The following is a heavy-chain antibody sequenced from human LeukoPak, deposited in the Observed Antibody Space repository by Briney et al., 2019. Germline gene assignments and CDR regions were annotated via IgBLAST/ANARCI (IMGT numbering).Heavy chain of an antibody. CDR1: GGSISSSSYY. D-gene: IGHD3-22*01. CDR3: ARPASTYYYDSSGYYVDAFDI. CDR2: IYYSGST. V-gene: IGHV4-39*01. Sequence: PSETLSLTSTVSGGSISSSSYYWGWIRQPPGKGLEWTGSIYYSGSTYYNPSLKSRVTISVDTSKNQFSLKLSSVTAADTAVYYCARPASTYYYDSSGYYVDAFDIWGQGTMVTVSS. J-gene: IGHJ3*02.